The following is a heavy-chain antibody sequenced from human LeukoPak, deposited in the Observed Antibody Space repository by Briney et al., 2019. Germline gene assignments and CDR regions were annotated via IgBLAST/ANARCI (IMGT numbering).Heavy chain of an antibody. Sequence: ASVKVSCKASGYTFTSYAMNWVRQAPGQGLEWMGWINTNTGNPTYAQGFTGRLVFSLDTSVSTAYPQISSLKAEDTAVYYCARDLATSGIAAAGEPAEYFQHWGQGTLVTVSS. J-gene: IGHJ1*01. V-gene: IGHV7-4-1*02. CDR1: GYTFTSYA. D-gene: IGHD6-13*01. CDR2: INTNTGNP. CDR3: ARDLATSGIAAAGEPAEYFQH.